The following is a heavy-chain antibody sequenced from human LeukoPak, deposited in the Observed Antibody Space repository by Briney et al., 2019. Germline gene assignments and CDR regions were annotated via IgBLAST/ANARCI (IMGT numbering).Heavy chain of an antibody. CDR1: GFTFSNYA. D-gene: IGHD3-22*01. Sequence: GGSLRLSCAASGFTFSNYAMNWVRQAPGKGLEWVSVIYSGGSTYYADSVKGRFTISRDNSKNTLYLQMNSLRAEDTAVYYCATTYYYDSSGYLDYWGQGTLVTVSS. CDR2: IYSGGST. V-gene: IGHV3-66*01. J-gene: IGHJ4*02. CDR3: ATTYYYDSSGYLDY.